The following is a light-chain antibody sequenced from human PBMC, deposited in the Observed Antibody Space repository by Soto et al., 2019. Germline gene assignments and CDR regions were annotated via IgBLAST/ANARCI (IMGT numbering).Light chain of an antibody. CDR1: QSVSDK. V-gene: IGKV3-15*01. CDR2: GAS. J-gene: IGKJ4*01. Sequence: EIGMSQSPATLSVTQGERATLSCRASQSVSDKLAWYQQLPGQAPRLLMYGASTRATGAPARFSGSGSGTEFTLTISSLQSEDFAFYHCQQYDSWPLTFGGGTK. CDR3: QQYDSWPLT.